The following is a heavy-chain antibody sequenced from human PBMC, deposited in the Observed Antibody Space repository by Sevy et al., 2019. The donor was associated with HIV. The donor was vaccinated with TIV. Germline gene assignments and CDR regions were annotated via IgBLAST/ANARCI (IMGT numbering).Heavy chain of an antibody. Sequence: GGSLRLSCAASGFTFSDYYMSWIRQAPGKGLEWVSYISSSSSYTNYADSVKGRFTISRDNAKNSLCLQMNSLRAEDTAVYYCARDSETYSSSWYIYWGQGTLVTVSS. J-gene: IGHJ4*02. CDR1: GFTFSDYY. CDR3: ARDSETYSSSWYIY. D-gene: IGHD6-13*01. CDR2: ISSSSSYT. V-gene: IGHV3-11*06.